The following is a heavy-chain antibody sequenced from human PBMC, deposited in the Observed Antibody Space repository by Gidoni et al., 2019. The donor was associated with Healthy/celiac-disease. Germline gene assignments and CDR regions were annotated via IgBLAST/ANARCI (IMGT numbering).Heavy chain of an antibody. CDR3: AKGVRLVGATGYYYYYYMDV. V-gene: IGHV3-23*01. J-gene: IGHJ6*03. D-gene: IGHD1-26*01. CDR2: ISGSGGST. Sequence: EVQLLESGGGLVQPGGSLRLSCAASGFTFSSYAMSWVRQAPGKGLEWVSAISGSGGSTYYADSVKGRFTISRDNSKNTLYLQMNSLRAEDTAVYYCAKGVRLVGATGYYYYYYMDVWGKGTTVTVSS. CDR1: GFTFSSYA.